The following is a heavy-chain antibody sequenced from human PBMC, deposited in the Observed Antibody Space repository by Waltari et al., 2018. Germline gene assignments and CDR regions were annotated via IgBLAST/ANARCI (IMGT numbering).Heavy chain of an antibody. CDR1: GGSISSGGYY. J-gene: IGHJ5*02. D-gene: IGHD3-3*01. Sequence: QVQLQESGPGLVKPSQTLSLTCTVSGGSISSGGYYWSWIRQHPGKGLAWIGYIYYSGSTYYNPSLKSRVTISVDTSKNQFSLKLSSVTAADTAVYYCARAGREGYDFWSGQMTYNWFDPWGQGTLVTVSS. CDR3: ARAGREGYDFWSGQMTYNWFDP. V-gene: IGHV4-31*03. CDR2: IYYSGST.